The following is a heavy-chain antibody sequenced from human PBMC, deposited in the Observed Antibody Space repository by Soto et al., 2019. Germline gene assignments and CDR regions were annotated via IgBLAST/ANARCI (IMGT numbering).Heavy chain of an antibody. CDR2: ISYDGSNK. Sequence: QVQLVESGGGVVQPGRSLRLSCAASGFTFSSYGMHWVRQAPGKGLEWVAVISYDGSNKYYADSVKGRFTISRDNSKNTLYMQMNSLRAEDTAVYYCAKGPNAVVGATLDYWGQGTLVTVSS. D-gene: IGHD1-26*01. CDR1: GFTFSSYG. J-gene: IGHJ4*02. CDR3: AKGPNAVVGATLDY. V-gene: IGHV3-30*18.